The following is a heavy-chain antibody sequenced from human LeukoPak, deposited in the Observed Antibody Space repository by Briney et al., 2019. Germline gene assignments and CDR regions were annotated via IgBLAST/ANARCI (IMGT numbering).Heavy chain of an antibody. CDR1: GFTFSSYG. J-gene: IGHJ3*02. D-gene: IGHD2-15*01. V-gene: IGHV3-30*18. CDR2: ISYDGSNK. CDR3: AKDTSEGYCSGGSCYWGGAFDI. Sequence: GSLSLSCAASGFTFSSYGMHWVRQAPGKGLEWVAVISYDGSNKYYADSVKGRFTISRDNSKNTLYLQMNSLRAEDTAVYYCAKDTSEGYCSGGSCYWGGAFDIWGQGTMVTVSS.